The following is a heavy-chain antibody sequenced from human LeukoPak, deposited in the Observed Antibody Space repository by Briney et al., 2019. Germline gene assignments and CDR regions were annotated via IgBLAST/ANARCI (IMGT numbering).Heavy chain of an antibody. D-gene: IGHD4-11*01. CDR3: ARDQDYSNAWFDP. Sequence: ASVKVSCKASGGTFSSYAISWVRQAPGQGLEWMGWISAYNGNTNFAQKFQGRVTMTTDTSTSTAYMELRSLRSDDTAVYYCARDQDYSNAWFDPWGQGTLVTVPS. CDR1: GGTFSSYA. CDR2: ISAYNGNT. V-gene: IGHV1-18*01. J-gene: IGHJ5*02.